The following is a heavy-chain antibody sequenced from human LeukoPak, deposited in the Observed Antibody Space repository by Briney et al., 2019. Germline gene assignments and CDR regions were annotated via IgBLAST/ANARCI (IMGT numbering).Heavy chain of an antibody. D-gene: IGHD3-3*01. CDR3: AKVFNEARHPLRFLEWTTNFDAFDI. J-gene: IGHJ3*02. CDR2: IRYDGSNK. CDR1: GFTFSSYG. Sequence: PGGSLRLSCAASGFTFSSYGMHWVRQAPGKGLEWVAFIRYDGSNKYYADSMKGRFTISRDNSKNTLYLQMNSLRAEDTAVYYCAKVFNEARHPLRFLEWTTNFDAFDIWSQGTMVTVSS. V-gene: IGHV3-30*02.